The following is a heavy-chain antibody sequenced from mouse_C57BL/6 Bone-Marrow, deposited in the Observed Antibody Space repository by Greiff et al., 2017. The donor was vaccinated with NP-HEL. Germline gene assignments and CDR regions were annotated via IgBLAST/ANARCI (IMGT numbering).Heavy chain of an antibody. Sequence: EVMLVESGGGLVQSGRSLRLSCATSGFTLRDFYMEWVRQAPGKGLEWIAASRNKANDYTTEYSASVKGRFIVSRDTSQSILYLQMNALRAEDTAIYYCAREYGNWYFDVWGTGTTVTVSS. J-gene: IGHJ1*03. CDR2: SRNKANDYTT. CDR3: AREYGNWYFDV. V-gene: IGHV7-1*01. CDR1: GFTLRDFY. D-gene: IGHD2-10*02.